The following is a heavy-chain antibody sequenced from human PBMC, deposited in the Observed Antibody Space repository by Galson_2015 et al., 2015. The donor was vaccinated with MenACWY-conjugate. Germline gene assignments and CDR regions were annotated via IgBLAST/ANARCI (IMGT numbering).Heavy chain of an antibody. CDR3: AKYTAYFSGSLLTPFDP. Sequence: SLRLSCAASGFTFSTYWMHWVRQAPGKGLEWVSTISGSGRTYYADSVKGRFTISRDNSKNTLYLQMNSLRADDSAVYYCAKYTAYFSGSLLTPFDPWGQGTLVTVSS. CDR2: ISGSGRT. CDR1: GFTFSTYW. D-gene: IGHD3-10*01. J-gene: IGHJ5*02. V-gene: IGHV3-23*01.